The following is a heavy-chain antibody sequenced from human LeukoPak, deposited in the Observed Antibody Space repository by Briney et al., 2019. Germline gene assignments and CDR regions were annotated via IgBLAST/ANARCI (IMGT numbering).Heavy chain of an antibody. CDR1: GFTFSSYG. V-gene: IGHV3-30*02. J-gene: IGHJ4*02. CDR3: AKDYSSSWYYFDY. Sequence: GRSLRLPCAASGFTFSSYGMHGVRQAPAKALEWVAFIRYDGSNKHYADSGKGRFTISRDNSKNTLYLQMNSLRAEDTAVYYCAKDYSSSWYYFDYWGQGTPVTVSS. CDR2: IRYDGSNK. D-gene: IGHD6-13*01.